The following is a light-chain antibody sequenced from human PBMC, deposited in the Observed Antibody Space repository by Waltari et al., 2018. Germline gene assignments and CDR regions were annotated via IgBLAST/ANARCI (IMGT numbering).Light chain of an antibody. Sequence: QSVLTQPPSASGTPGPRVTISCSGSSSNIGSNHVHWYQHLPGTAPKLLILGIDQRPSGRPGQFSGSKSCTSASLTISGLQSEDESDYFCAAWDDSRSGMVFGGGTHLTVL. V-gene: IGLV1-44*01. CDR2: GID. CDR3: AAWDDSRSGMV. CDR1: SSNIGSNH. J-gene: IGLJ2*01.